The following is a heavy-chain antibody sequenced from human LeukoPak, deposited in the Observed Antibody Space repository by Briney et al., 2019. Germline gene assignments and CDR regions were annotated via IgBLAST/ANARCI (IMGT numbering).Heavy chain of an antibody. D-gene: IGHD2-2*02. CDR1: GFSLSNARMG. V-gene: IGHV2-26*01. J-gene: IGHJ5*02. CDR2: IFSNDEK. CDR3: ALGYRSSTSCYNPNWFDP. Sequence: SGPTLVNPTETLTLTCTVSGFSLSNARMGVSWIRQPPGKALEWLAHIFSNDEKSYSTSLKSRLTISKDTSKSQVVLTMTNMDPVDTATYYCALGYRSSTSCYNPNWFDPWGQGTLVTVSS.